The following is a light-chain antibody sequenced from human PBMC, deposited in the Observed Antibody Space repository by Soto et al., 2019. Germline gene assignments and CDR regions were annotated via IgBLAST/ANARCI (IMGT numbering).Light chain of an antibody. J-gene: IGKJ1*01. CDR1: QSVSSN. CDR3: QQYNSYSSWT. V-gene: IGKV3-15*01. CDR2: GAS. Sequence: EIVLTQSPGTLSLSPGERATLSCRASQSVSSNLAWYQQKPGQAPRLLIYGASTRATGIPARFSGSGSGTEFTLTISSLQPDDFATYYCQQYNSYSSWTFGQGTKVAIK.